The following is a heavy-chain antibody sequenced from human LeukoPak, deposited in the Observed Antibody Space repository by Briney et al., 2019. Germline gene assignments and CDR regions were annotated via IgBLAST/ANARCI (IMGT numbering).Heavy chain of an antibody. J-gene: IGHJ4*02. V-gene: IGHV4-34*01. D-gene: IGHD6-19*01. CDR2: INHSGST. CDR3: ASSTGWPGFDN. CDR1: GGSFSGYY. Sequence: PSETLSLTCAVYGGSFSGYYWSWIRQPPGKGLEWIGEINHSGSTNYNPSLRSRVTISGDTSKNQFSLKLSSVTAADTAVYYCASSTGWPGFDNWGQGTLITVSS.